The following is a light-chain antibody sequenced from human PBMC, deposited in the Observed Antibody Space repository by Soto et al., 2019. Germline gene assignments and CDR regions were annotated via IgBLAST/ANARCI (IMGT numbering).Light chain of an antibody. CDR1: QSISTW. V-gene: IGKV1-5*03. CDR3: QQYNSYSPT. CDR2: KAS. J-gene: IGKJ1*01. Sequence: DIQMTQSPSTLSASVGYRVTITCRASQSISTWLAWYQQEPGKAPKLLIHKASSLQSGVPSRFSGSGSGTDFTLTISSLHPDDFATYYCQQYNSYSPTFGQGTTVDIK.